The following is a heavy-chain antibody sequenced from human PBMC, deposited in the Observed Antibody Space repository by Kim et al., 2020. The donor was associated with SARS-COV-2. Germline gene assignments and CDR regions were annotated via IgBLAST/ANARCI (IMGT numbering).Heavy chain of an antibody. Sequence: SETLSLICSVSGESVTSGNYYWSWLRQPPGGGLEWIGYVYYIGSTNYNPSLQSRVTLSMDTSKNQFSLNLTSMGAADTAVYYFARGERRGLLGTYRTGLFDSWGHGTLVTVSS. CDR2: VYYIGST. J-gene: IGHJ4*01. V-gene: IGHV4-61*01. CDR1: GESVTSGNYY. D-gene: IGHD3-10*01. CDR3: ARGERRGLLGTYRTGLFDS.